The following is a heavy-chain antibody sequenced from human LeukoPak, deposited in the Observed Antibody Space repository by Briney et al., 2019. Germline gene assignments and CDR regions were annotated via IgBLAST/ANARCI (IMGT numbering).Heavy chain of an antibody. CDR1: GFTFSSYE. D-gene: IGHD3-9*01. CDR2: ISSSGSTI. Sequence: GGSLRLSCAASGFTFSSYEMNWVRQAPGKGLEWVSYISSSGSTIYYADSVKGRFTISRDNAKNSLYLQMNSLRAEDTAVYYCARDQSELLRYFDWLPHNWFDPWGQGTLVTVSS. V-gene: IGHV3-48*03. CDR3: ARDQSELLRYFDWLPHNWFDP. J-gene: IGHJ5*02.